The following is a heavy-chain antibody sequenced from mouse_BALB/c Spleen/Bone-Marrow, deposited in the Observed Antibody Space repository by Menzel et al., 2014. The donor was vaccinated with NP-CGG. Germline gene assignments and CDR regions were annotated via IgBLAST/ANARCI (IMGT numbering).Heavy chain of an antibody. CDR2: IDPSDSET. Sequence: QVQLQQSGPQLVRPGASVKISCKASGYSISSYWMHWVKQRPGQGLEWIGMIDPSDSETGLNQKFKDKATLTVDKSSSTAYMQLNSPTSEDSAVYYCAPHYYGYAWFAYWGQGTLVTVSA. CDR3: APHYYGYAWFAY. CDR1: GYSISSYW. D-gene: IGHD1-2*01. J-gene: IGHJ3*01. V-gene: IGHV1-74*01.